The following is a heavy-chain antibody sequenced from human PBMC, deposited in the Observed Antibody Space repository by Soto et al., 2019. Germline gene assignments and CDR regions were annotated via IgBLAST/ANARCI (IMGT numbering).Heavy chain of an antibody. V-gene: IGHV3-21*01. CDR2: ISRSSSHI. D-gene: IGHD2-15*01. Sequence: VQLVESGGGLVKPGGSLRLSCAASGFAFGSNSMNWVRQAPGKGLEWVSSISRSSSHIYYADSVRGRFTISRDNAKNAMYLQMNSLRDDDTAVYYCARDRCSGGACYSFDYWGQGTLVTVSS. J-gene: IGHJ4*02. CDR3: ARDRCSGGACYSFDY. CDR1: GFAFGSNS.